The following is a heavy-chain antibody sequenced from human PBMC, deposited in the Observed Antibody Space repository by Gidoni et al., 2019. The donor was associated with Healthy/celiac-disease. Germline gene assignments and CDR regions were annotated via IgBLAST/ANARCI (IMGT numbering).Heavy chain of an antibody. D-gene: IGHD3-22*01. CDR1: GFTFDASA. J-gene: IGHJ5*02. Sequence: EVQLVESGGGLVQPGRSLRLSCADSGFTFDASAMHWVRQAPGKGLEWVSGISWNRGSIGYADSVKGRFTISKDNAKNSLYLQMNSLRAEDTALYYCAKGASPYYDSSGYTPNGSYNWFDPWGQGTLVTVSS. V-gene: IGHV3-9*01. CDR2: ISWNRGSI. CDR3: AKGASPYYDSSGYTPNGSYNWFDP.